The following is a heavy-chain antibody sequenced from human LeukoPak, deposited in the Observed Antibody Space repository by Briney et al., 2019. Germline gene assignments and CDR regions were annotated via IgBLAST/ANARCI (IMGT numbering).Heavy chain of an antibody. Sequence: GGTLRLSCAASGFTFRSYEMNWVRHAPGKGLEWVSYISSSGSTKYYADSVKGRFTISRDNAKNSLYLQMNSLRAEDTAVYYCARSYGDRAVDYWGQGTLVTVSS. V-gene: IGHV3-48*03. CDR1: GFTFRSYE. CDR3: ARSYGDRAVDY. CDR2: ISSSGSTK. D-gene: IGHD4-17*01. J-gene: IGHJ4*02.